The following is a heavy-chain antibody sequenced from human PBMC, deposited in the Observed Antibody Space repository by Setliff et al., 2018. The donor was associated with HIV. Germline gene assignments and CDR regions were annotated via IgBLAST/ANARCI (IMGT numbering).Heavy chain of an antibody. CDR2: IYNSVTT. Sequence: PSETLSLTCSVSGASANYNTWSWIRQAPGKGLQWIGFIYNSVTTNYNPSLKSRATISLDTSKNQFSLKLTSVTAADTAVYYCARGGTSSNWFGPWGQGTLVTVS. CDR3: ARGGTSSNWFGP. J-gene: IGHJ5*02. D-gene: IGHD2-2*01. V-gene: IGHV4-59*02. CDR1: GASANYNT.